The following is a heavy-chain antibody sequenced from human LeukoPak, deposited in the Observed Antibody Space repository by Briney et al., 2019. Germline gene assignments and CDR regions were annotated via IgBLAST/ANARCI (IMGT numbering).Heavy chain of an antibody. J-gene: IGHJ4*02. CDR1: GFTFSNNY. V-gene: IGHV3-53*01. CDR2: IYSGGST. CDR3: ARATLDN. Sequence: GGSPRLSCAASGFTFSNNYISWVRQAPGKGLEWVSVIYSGGSTKYADSVKARFTISRDNSKNTVYLQMNSLRADDTAVYYCARATLDNWGQGTLVTVSS.